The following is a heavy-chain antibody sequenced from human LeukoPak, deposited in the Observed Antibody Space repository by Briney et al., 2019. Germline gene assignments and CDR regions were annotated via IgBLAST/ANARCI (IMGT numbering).Heavy chain of an antibody. D-gene: IGHD3-10*01. Sequence: GASVKVSCKASGDTFTGYYMHWVRQAPGQGREWMGWINPNSGGTNYAQKFQGRVTMTRDTSISTAYMELSRLRSDDTAVYYCARDGDYGSGSYYNDDYWGQGTLVTVSS. CDR2: INPNSGGT. J-gene: IGHJ4*02. CDR1: GDTFTGYY. CDR3: ARDGDYGSGSYYNDDY. V-gene: IGHV1-2*02.